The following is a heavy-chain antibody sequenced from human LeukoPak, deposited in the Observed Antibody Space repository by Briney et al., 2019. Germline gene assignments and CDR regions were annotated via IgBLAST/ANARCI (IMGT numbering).Heavy chain of an antibody. CDR1: GGPFSGYY. Sequence: PSETLSLTCAVYGGPFSGYYWSWIRQPPGKGLEWIGEITHSGSTNYNPSLKSRVIISLDTSKNQFSLKLSSVTAADTAVYYCARFSSWQNWFDPWGQGTLVTVSS. J-gene: IGHJ5*02. D-gene: IGHD6-13*01. CDR2: ITHSGST. V-gene: IGHV4-34*01. CDR3: ARFSSWQNWFDP.